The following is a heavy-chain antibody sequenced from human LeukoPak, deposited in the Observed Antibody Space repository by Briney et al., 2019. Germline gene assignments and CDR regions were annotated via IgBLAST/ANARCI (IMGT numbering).Heavy chain of an antibody. V-gene: IGHV3-49*03. CDR1: GFTFGDYA. CDR2: IRSKAYGGTT. J-gene: IGHJ4*02. D-gene: IGHD4-23*01. CDR3: TRVATVVTYNSDY. Sequence: GGSLRFSCTASGFTFGDYAMGWFRQAPGKGLEWVGFIRSKAYGGTTEYAASVKGRFTISRDDSKSIAYLQMNSLKTEDTAVYYCTRVATVVTYNSDYWGQGTLVTVSS.